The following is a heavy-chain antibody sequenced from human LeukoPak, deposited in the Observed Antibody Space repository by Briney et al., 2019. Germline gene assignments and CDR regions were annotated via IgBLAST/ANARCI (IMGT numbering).Heavy chain of an antibody. CDR3: ARDRRPDYQLPADN. V-gene: IGHV1-18*01. Sequence: ASVKVSCKASGYTFSKYGISWVRQAPGQGLEWMGWISGYNAYTHYAQKLQGRVTMTTDTSTSTAYMELRSLRSDDTAVYYCARDRRPDYQLPADNWGQGTLVTVSS. J-gene: IGHJ4*02. D-gene: IGHD2-2*01. CDR2: ISGYNAYT. CDR1: GYTFSKYG.